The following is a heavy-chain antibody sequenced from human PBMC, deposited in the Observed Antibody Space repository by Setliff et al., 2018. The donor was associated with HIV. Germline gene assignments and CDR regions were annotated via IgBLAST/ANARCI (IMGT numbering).Heavy chain of an antibody. J-gene: IGHJ1*01. CDR3: ATDGGLWFGRHSYLQN. D-gene: IGHD3-10*01. Sequence: SETLSLTCGLNGVPFSGYYWNWIRQSPGKGLEWIGEITHSGSTNYNPSLKSRFTISIDTSKNQFSLKVNSVTAADTAVYYCATDGGLWFGRHSYLQNWGQGTLVTVSS. CDR2: ITHSGST. CDR1: GVPFSGYY. V-gene: IGHV4-34*01.